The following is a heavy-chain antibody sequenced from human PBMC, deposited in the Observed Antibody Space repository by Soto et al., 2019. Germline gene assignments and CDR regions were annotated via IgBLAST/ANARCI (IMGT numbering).Heavy chain of an antibody. J-gene: IGHJ6*02. CDR3: AASIFYYGMDV. V-gene: IGHV5-51*01. Sequence: GESLKISCKGSGYTFTNYWIGWLRQMPGKGLEWMGIIYPGDSDTKYNPSFQGQVTISADKSITTTYLQWSSLKASDTAIYYCAASIFYYGMDVWGQGTKVTVSS. CDR1: GYTFTNYW. CDR2: IYPGDSDT.